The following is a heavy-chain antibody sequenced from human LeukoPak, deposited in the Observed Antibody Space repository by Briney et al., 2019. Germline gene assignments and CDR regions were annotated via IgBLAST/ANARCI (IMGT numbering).Heavy chain of an antibody. J-gene: IGHJ4*02. D-gene: IGHD3-3*01. CDR2: INHSGIT. V-gene: IGHV4-34*01. CDR1: GGSFSGYY. CDR3: ARGDYWSGKVDY. Sequence: PSETLSLTCAVYGGSFSGYYWSWIRQPPGKGLEWIGEINHSGITNYNPSLKSRVTISIDTSKKQVSLKLSSVTAADTAVYYCARGDYWSGKVDYWGQGTLDTVSS.